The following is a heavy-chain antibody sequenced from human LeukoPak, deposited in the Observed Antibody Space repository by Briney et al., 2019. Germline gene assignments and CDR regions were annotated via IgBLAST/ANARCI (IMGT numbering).Heavy chain of an antibody. J-gene: IGHJ4*02. CDR1: GYTFTTYG. CDR2: ISACNGNT. V-gene: IGHV1-18*04. Sequence: ASVNVSCKASGYTFTTYGISWVRQAPGQALEWMGWISACNGNTNYAQKLQGRLTMPSDTSTKTAYMELRSLRSNDTAVYYCASGYCSAGTCYGLLDFWGRGTLVIVSS. D-gene: IGHD2-15*01. CDR3: ASGYCSAGTCYGLLDF.